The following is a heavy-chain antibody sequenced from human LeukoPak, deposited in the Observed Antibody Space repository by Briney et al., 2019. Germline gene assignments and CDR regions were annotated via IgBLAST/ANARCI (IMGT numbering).Heavy chain of an antibody. CDR2: IYSDGTT. CDR1: GFTVSSNY. J-gene: IGHJ4*02. D-gene: IGHD6-19*01. V-gene: IGHV3-53*01. CDR3: ARDQVAGTGTDY. Sequence: GGSLRLSCAASGFTVSSNYMSWVRQAPGKGLEWVSVIYSDGTTYYADSVKGRFTISRDNSKNALYLQMNSLRAEDTAVYYCARDQVAGTGTDYWGQGTLVTVSS.